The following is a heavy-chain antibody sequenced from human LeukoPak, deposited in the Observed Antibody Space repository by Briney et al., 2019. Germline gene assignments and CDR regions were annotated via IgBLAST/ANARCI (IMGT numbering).Heavy chain of an antibody. V-gene: IGHV3-48*02. D-gene: IGHD3-3*01. J-gene: IGHJ4*02. CDR3: AVGQFSPIDY. Sequence: GGSLRLSCAASGFTFSSYSMNWVRQAPGKGLEWVSYISSSSSTIYYADSVKGRFTISKDNAKNSLYLQMNSLRDEDTAVYYCAVGQFSPIDYWGQGTLVTVSS. CDR1: GFTFSSYS. CDR2: ISSSSSTI.